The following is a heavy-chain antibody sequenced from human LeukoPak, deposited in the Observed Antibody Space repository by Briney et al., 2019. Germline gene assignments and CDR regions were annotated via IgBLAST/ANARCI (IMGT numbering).Heavy chain of an antibody. CDR2: IYSSCTS. D-gene: IGHD2-8*01. Sequence: SETLSLTCTVSGGSISSSDYYWGWVRQPPGKGLEWIVNIYSSCTSSYHSSLESPVTLSVDTSKHHFSLQLSSVTAADPAVYYCARENYCSNGVCLAFDPWGQGTLVTVSS. CDR3: ARENYCSNGVCLAFDP. V-gene: IGHV4-39*07. CDR1: GGSISSSDYY. J-gene: IGHJ5*02.